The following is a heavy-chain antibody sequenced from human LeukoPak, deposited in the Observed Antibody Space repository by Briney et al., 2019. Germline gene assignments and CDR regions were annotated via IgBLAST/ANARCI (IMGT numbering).Heavy chain of an antibody. CDR2: ISSSSSYI. Sequence: KSGGSLRLSCAASGFTFRSYSMNWVRQAPGKGLEWVSSISSSSSYIYYADSVKGRFTISRDNAKNSLYLQMNSLRAEDTAVYYCARDSAETKNFDYWGQGTLVTVSS. V-gene: IGHV3-21*01. D-gene: IGHD1-1*01. CDR1: GFTFRSYS. CDR3: ARDSAETKNFDY. J-gene: IGHJ4*02.